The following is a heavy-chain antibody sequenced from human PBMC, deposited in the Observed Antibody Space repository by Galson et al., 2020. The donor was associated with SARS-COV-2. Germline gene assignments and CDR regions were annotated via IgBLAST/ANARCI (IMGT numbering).Heavy chain of an antibody. J-gene: IGHJ6*03. V-gene: IGHV4-59*01. CDR3: ARAPIGALRFLEWLDYYYYMDV. Sequence: SETLSLTCTVSGGSISSYYWSWIRQPPGKGLEWIGYIYYSGSTNYNPSLKSRVTISVDTSKNQFSLKLSSVTAADTAVYYCARAPIGALRFLEWLDYYYYMDVWGKGTTVTVSS. CDR2: IYYSGST. D-gene: IGHD3-3*01. CDR1: GGSISSYY.